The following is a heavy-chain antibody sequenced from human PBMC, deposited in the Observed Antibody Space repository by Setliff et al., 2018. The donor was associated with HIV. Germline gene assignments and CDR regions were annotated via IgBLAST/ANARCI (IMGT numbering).Heavy chain of an antibody. CDR3: ARDPGGLYCRSTTCQGGCFDP. CDR1: GGSISSHY. D-gene: IGHD2-2*01. Sequence: LSLTCTVSGGSISSHYWSWIRQPPGKGLEWIGSLYYSGSTDYSPSLKSRVSISVDTSKNQLSLKLDSLTAADTAVYYCARDPGGLYCRSTTCQGGCFDPWGQGTLVTVSS. CDR2: LYYSGST. V-gene: IGHV4-59*11. J-gene: IGHJ5*02.